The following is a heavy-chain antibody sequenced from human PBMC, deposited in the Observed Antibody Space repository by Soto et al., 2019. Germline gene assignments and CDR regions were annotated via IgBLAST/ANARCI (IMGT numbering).Heavy chain of an antibody. Sequence: QVQLVQSGAEVKKPGASVKFSCKASGYTVTSYGISWVRQAPGQGLEWMGWISAYNGNTNYAQKLRGRVTMTTDTSTSTAYMELRSLRSDDTAGYYCARDRVPSQGQWMAAFDSWGQGTLVTVSS. D-gene: IGHD6-19*01. J-gene: IGHJ4*02. V-gene: IGHV1-18*01. CDR1: GYTVTSYG. CDR2: ISAYNGNT. CDR3: ARDRVPSQGQWMAAFDS.